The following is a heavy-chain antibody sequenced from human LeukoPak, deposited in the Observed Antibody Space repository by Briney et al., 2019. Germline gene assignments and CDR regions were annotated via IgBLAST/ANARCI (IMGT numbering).Heavy chain of an antibody. Sequence: GGSLRLSCAVSGLTLSNYGMSWVRQAPGKGLEWVAGISDSAGRTKYADSVKGRFTISRDNPKNTLYLQMNSLRAEDTAVYFCAKRGVVIRVILVGFHKEAYYFDSWGQGALVTVSS. V-gene: IGHV3-23*01. D-gene: IGHD3-22*01. CDR1: GLTLSNYG. CDR3: AKRGVVIRVILVGFHKEAYYFDS. CDR2: ISDSAGRT. J-gene: IGHJ4*02.